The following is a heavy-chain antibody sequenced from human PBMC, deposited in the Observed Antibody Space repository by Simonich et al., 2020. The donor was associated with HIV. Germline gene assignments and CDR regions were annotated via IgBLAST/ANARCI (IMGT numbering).Heavy chain of an antibody. CDR2: VNLGGST. D-gene: IGHD1-20*01. CDR3: ARSPYKVGYFDL. Sequence: QVQLQQWGAGLLEPSETLSLTCAVYGGAFSEYYWSWIRQPPGTGLEWIGEVNLGGSTYHTTSRKSRVTISIDTSKNQFSLTLSSVTAADTAVYYCARSPYKVGYFDLWGRGTLVTVSS. CDR1: GGAFSEYY. J-gene: IGHJ2*01. V-gene: IGHV4-34*01.